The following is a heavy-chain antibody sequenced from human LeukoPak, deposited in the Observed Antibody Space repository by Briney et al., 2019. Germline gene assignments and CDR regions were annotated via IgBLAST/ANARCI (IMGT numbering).Heavy chain of an antibody. CDR2: ISPTSTI. J-gene: IGHJ5*02. CDR1: GFTFGTYS. V-gene: IGHV3-48*01. CDR3: ARVAENA. Sequence: GGSLRLSCAASGFTFGTYSMNWVRQAPGKGLEWISYISPTSTIYYADSVKGRFTISRDNVKNSLYLQMNSLRAEDTAVYYRARVAENAWGQGTLVTVSS. D-gene: IGHD6-13*01.